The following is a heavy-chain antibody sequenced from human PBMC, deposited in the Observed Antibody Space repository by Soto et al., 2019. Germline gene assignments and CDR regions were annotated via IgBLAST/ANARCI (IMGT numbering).Heavy chain of an antibody. CDR1: GLTVSGKKY. CDR3: ATWHLQEHAYHI. Sequence: PGGSLRLSCAAFGLTVSGKKYISWVRQAPGKGLEWVSALYDVDGTYYADSVKDRFTTSTDTSRTIVYLQMNSLRLDDTAVYFCATWHLQEHAYHIWGQGTTVTVSS. CDR2: LYDVDGT. D-gene: IGHD4-4*01. V-gene: IGHV3-53*01. J-gene: IGHJ3*02.